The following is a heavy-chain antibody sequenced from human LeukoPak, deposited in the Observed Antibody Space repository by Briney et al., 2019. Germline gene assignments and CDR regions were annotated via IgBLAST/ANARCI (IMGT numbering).Heavy chain of an antibody. CDR3: ARTYGDYAPFDY. V-gene: IGHV4-39*01. CDR2: IYYSGST. D-gene: IGHD4-17*01. CDR1: GGSISSSSYY. J-gene: IGHJ4*02. Sequence: SETLSLTCTVSGGSISSSSYYWGWIRQPPGKGLEWIGSIYYSGSTYYSPSLKSRVTISVDTSKNQFSLKLSSVTAADTAVYYCARTYGDYAPFDYWGQGTLVTVSS.